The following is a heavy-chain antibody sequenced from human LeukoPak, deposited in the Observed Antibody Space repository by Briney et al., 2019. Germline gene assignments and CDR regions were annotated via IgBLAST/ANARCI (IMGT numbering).Heavy chain of an antibody. CDR2: ISAYKGKT. D-gene: IGHD3-3*01. J-gene: IGHJ4*02. V-gene: IGHV1-18*01. Sequence: GASVKVSCKASGYTFTSYGISWVRQAPGQGLEWMGWISAYKGKTNYAQKLQGRVTMTTDTSTNTAYMELRSLRSDDTAVYYCARTGFRYGVFDYWGQGTLVTVSS. CDR1: GYTFTSYG. CDR3: ARTGFRYGVFDY.